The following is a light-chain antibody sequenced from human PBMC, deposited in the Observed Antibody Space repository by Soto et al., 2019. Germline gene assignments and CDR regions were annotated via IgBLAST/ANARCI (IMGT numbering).Light chain of an antibody. Sequence: EIVLTQSPGTLSLSPGEGATLSCRASQSVSSRSLAWYQQKPGQAPRLLVYGASSRATGIPDRFSGSGYGTNFTLTIIRLEPEDFAVFYCQHYGSSPPMYTFGQGTKLGIK. CDR1: QSVSSRS. J-gene: IGKJ2*01. CDR2: GAS. CDR3: QHYGSSPPMYT. V-gene: IGKV3-20*01.